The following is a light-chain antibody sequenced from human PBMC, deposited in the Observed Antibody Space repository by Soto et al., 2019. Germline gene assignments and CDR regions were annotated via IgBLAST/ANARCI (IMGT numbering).Light chain of an antibody. CDR3: GSYRSDSIWV. CDR1: SSDVGYNY. CDR2: QDT. V-gene: IGLV2-14*01. J-gene: IGLJ3*02. Sequence: QSALTQPASVSGSPGQSITISCTGTSSDVGYNYVSWYQHHPGKAPKLVIYQDTDRPSGVSNRFSGSKSGNTASLIISGLQAEDEADYYCGSYRSDSIWVFGGGTKLTVL.